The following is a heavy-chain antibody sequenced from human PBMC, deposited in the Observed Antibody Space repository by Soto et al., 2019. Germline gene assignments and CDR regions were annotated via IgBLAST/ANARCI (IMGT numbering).Heavy chain of an antibody. CDR3: AKHGSGSYYTY. V-gene: IGHV3-66*01. CDR1: GFTVSSNY. J-gene: IGHJ4*01. CDR2: IYSGSST. D-gene: IGHD3-10*01. Sequence: GGSLRLSCAASGFTVSSNYMSWVRQAPGKGLEWVSVIYSGSSTYYADSVKGRFTISRDKSKNTLNLQMNSLRAEDTAVYYCAKHGSGSYYTYWGNGTLVTVSS.